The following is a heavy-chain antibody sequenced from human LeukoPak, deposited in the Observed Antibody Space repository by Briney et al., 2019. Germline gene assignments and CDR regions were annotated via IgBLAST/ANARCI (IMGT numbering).Heavy chain of an antibody. J-gene: IGHJ4*02. CDR1: GGSISSSGYY. CDR3: AGHVSAAAGGR. CDR2: VYYSGST. D-gene: IGHD6-13*01. V-gene: IGHV4-39*01. Sequence: SETLSLTCTVSGGSISSSGYYWGWIRQPPGKGLEWVGSVYYSGSTYYNPSLRSRLTISVDTSKNQFSLKLTSVTAADTAVYYCAGHVSAAAGGRWGQGTLVTVSS.